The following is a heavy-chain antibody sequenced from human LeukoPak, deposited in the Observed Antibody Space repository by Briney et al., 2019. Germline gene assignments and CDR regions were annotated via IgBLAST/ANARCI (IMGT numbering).Heavy chain of an antibody. CDR2: ISSSGSTI. D-gene: IGHD3-10*02. J-gene: IGHJ6*04. CDR1: GFTVSSNY. V-gene: IGHV3-11*04. Sequence: GGSLRLSCAASGFTVSSNYMSWVRQAPGKGLERVSYISSSGSTIYYADSVKGRFTISRDNAKNSLYLQMNSLRAEDTAVYYCAELGITMIGGVWGKGTTVTISS. CDR3: AELGITMIGGV.